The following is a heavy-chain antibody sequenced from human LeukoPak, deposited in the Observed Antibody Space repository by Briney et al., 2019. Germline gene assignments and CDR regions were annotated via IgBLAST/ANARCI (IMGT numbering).Heavy chain of an antibody. Sequence: GGSLRLSCAASGFTFSSYAMSWVRQAPGKGLEWVSAISGSGGSTYYADSVKGRFTISRDNSKNTLYLQMNSLRAEDTAVYYCAKYGGAAPKGRPIDYWGQGTLVTVSS. CDR3: AKYGGAAPKGRPIDY. D-gene: IGHD3-16*01. J-gene: IGHJ4*02. V-gene: IGHV3-23*01. CDR1: GFTFSSYA. CDR2: ISGSGGST.